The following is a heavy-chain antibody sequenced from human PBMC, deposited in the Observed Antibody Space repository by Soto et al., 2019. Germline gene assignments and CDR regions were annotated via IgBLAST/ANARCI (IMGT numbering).Heavy chain of an antibody. J-gene: IGHJ4*02. V-gene: IGHV3-23*01. CDR1: GLVFSAFA. Sequence: EVQLLESGGGLVQPGGSLRLSCAASGLVFSAFAMSWVRQSPGKGLEWVSSITGSGGATYYADSVKGRFTISRDNSKNTLYMEMYGLIAEDTAVYYCAKDRYSSGLFFHYWGQGSLVTVSS. CDR2: ITGSGGAT. D-gene: IGHD6-19*01. CDR3: AKDRYSSGLFFHY.